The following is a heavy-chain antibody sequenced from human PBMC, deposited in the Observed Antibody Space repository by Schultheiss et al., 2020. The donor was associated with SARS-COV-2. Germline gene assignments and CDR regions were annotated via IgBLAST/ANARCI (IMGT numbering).Heavy chain of an antibody. J-gene: IGHJ4*02. Sequence: SVKVSCKASGGTFSSYAISWVRQAPGQGLEWMGGIIPIFGTANYAQKFQGRVTITADESTSTAYMELSSLRSEDTAVYYCARIDYGDYQTFDYWGQGTLVTVSS. CDR2: IIPIFGTA. D-gene: IGHD4-17*01. V-gene: IGHV1-69*13. CDR1: GGTFSSYA. CDR3: ARIDYGDYQTFDY.